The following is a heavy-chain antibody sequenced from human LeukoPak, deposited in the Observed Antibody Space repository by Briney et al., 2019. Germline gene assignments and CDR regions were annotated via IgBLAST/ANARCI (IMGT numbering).Heavy chain of an antibody. D-gene: IGHD1-26*01. CDR2: IYYSGST. Sequence: SETLSLTCAVYGGSFSDYWWSWIRQPPGKGLEWIGYIYYSGSTNYNPSLKSRVTISVDTSKNQFSLKLSSVTAADTAVYYCARVTYSGSYRYYYYYMDVWGKGTTVTVSS. CDR1: GGSFSDYW. J-gene: IGHJ6*03. CDR3: ARVTYSGSYRYYYYYMDV. V-gene: IGHV4-59*01.